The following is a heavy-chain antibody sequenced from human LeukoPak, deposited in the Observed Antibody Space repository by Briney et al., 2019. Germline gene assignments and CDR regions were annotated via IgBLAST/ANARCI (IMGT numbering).Heavy chain of an antibody. V-gene: IGHV3-49*04. Sequence: GGSLRLSCAASGFTFGDYAMSWVRQAPGKGLEWVGFIRSKTYGETTDYAASVHGRFTISRDDSKSFAYLQMNSLKSEDTGVYYCTRSVDGSGFWGQGTLVTVSS. CDR1: GFTFGDYA. CDR2: IRSKTYGETT. CDR3: TRSVDGSGF. D-gene: IGHD5/OR15-5a*01. J-gene: IGHJ4*02.